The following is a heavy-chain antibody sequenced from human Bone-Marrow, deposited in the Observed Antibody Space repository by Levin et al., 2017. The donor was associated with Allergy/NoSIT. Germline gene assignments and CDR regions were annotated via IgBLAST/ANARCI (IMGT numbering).Heavy chain of an antibody. Sequence: SCAASGFTFSDYYMSWIRQAPGKGLEWVSYIGSSDSTIYYADSVKGRFTISRDNARNALYLQMNSLRDEDTAVYYCARDGSKYCSSTSCYSGHYDYGIDVWGQGTTVTVSS. V-gene: IGHV3-11*01. J-gene: IGHJ6*02. CDR3: ARDGSKYCSSTSCYSGHYDYGIDV. D-gene: IGHD2-2*01. CDR1: GFTFSDYY. CDR2: IGSSDSTI.